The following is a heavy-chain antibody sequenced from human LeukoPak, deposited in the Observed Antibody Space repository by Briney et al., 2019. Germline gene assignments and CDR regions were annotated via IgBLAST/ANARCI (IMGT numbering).Heavy chain of an antibody. V-gene: IGHV3-66*01. D-gene: IGHD3-9*01. CDR1: GFTVSSNY. CDR3: AKDPILTGYASDY. Sequence: PGGSLRLSCAASGFTVSSNYMSWVRQAPGKGLEWVSVIYSGGSTYYADSVKGRFTISRDNSKNTLYLQMNSLRAEDTAVYYCAKDPILTGYASDYWGQGTLVTVSS. J-gene: IGHJ4*02. CDR2: IYSGGST.